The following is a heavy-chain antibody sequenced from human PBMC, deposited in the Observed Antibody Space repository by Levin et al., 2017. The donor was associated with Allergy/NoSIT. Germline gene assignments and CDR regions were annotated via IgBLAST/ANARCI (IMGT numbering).Heavy chain of an antibody. CDR2: IYGGGST. CDR1: GFTVSNSY. CDR3: ARDLPQGSYGMDV. V-gene: IGHV3-53*01. J-gene: IGHJ6*02. Sequence: GESLKISCAASGFTVSNSYMSWVRQAPGKGLEWVSVIYGGGSTYYTDSVKGRFTISRDNSKNTLYLQMNSLRAEDTAVYYCARDLPQGSYGMDVWGQGATVTVSS.